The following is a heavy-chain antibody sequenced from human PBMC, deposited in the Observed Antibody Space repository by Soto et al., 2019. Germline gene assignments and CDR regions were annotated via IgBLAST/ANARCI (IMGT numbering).Heavy chain of an antibody. CDR3: GRHWPAYYYYYMDV. CDR1: GGSISSYY. CDR2: IYYSGST. J-gene: IGHJ6*03. V-gene: IGHV4-59*08. Sequence: SETLSLTCTVSGGSISSYYLSWIRQPPGKGLERIGYIYYSGSTNYNPSLKSRVTISVDTSKNQFSLKLSSVTAADTAVYYCGRHWPAYYYYYMDVWGKGTTVTVSS.